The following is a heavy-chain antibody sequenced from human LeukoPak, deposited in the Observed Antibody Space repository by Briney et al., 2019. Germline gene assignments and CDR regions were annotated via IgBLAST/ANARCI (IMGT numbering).Heavy chain of an antibody. CDR2: ISAYNGNT. J-gene: IGHJ6*03. CDR1: GYTFTSYG. Sequence: ASVKVSCKASGYTFTSYGISWVRQAPGQGLEWMGWISAYNGNTNYAQKFQGRVTMTTDTSTSTAYMELRSLRSDDTAVYYCARVGIYCSSSGCYTRYYYYYMDVWGKGTTDTVSS. V-gene: IGHV1-18*01. D-gene: IGHD2-2*02. CDR3: ARVGIYCSSSGCYTRYYYYYMDV.